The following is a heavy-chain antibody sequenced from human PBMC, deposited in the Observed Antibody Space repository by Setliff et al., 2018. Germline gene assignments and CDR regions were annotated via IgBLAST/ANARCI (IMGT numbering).Heavy chain of an antibody. V-gene: IGHV7-4-1*02. Sequence: ASVKVSCKASGYTFTNYAMTWMRQAPGQGLEYMGWINTNTGNPIYAQGFTGRFVFSLDTSVSTAYLQISSLKSEDTAVYYCARGSRFGTIVYKGDYYMDVWGNGTTVTVSS. CDR3: ARGSRFGTIVYKGDYYMDV. D-gene: IGHD3-10*01. J-gene: IGHJ6*03. CDR2: INTNTGNP. CDR1: GYTFTNYA.